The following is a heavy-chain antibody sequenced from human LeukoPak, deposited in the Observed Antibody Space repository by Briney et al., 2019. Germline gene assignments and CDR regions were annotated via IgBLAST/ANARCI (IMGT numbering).Heavy chain of an antibody. J-gene: IGHJ4*02. V-gene: IGHV3-21*01. Sequence: GGALRISFAAPGFTFSSYSMKWGRQAPGKGLGGVSSLYSSSSYIYYADSVKGRFTISRDNAKNSLYLQMNSLRAEDTAVYYCARGPALVAATPYYFDYWGQGTLVTVSS. CDR2: LYSSSSYI. CDR3: ARGPALVAATPYYFDY. CDR1: GFTFSSYS. D-gene: IGHD2-15*01.